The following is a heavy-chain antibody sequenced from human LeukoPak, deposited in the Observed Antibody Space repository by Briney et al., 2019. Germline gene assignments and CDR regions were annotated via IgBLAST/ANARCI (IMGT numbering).Heavy chain of an antibody. D-gene: IGHD3-16*01. J-gene: IGHJ4*02. V-gene: IGHV4-59*01. CDR3: ARGGSLSTFD. Sequence: PSETLSLTCTVSGGSISTYYWTWIRQPPGKGLEWIGYIQYRGNADYNPSLKSRVTISVDTSNNQCSLRLSSVTAADTAMYYCARGGSLSTFDWGQGTLVTVSS. CDR2: IQYRGNA. CDR1: GGSISTYY.